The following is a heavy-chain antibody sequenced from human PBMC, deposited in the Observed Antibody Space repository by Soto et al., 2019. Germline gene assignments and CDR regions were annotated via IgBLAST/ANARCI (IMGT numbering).Heavy chain of an antibody. CDR3: AKDLGTDDFWSAYYTYYYMDV. Sequence: EVQLLESGGGLVQPGGSLSLSCAASGFTFSSYALNWVRQAPGKGLGWVSVISGSGDNTYYADSVKGRFTISRDNSKNTLYLQMNSLRAEDTAVYYCAKDLGTDDFWSAYYTYYYMDVWGKGTTVTVSS. V-gene: IGHV3-23*01. CDR1: GFTFSSYA. D-gene: IGHD3-3*01. CDR2: ISGSGDNT. J-gene: IGHJ6*03.